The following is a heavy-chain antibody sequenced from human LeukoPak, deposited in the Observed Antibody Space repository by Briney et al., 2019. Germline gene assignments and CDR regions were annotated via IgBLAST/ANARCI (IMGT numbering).Heavy chain of an antibody. Sequence: SETLSLTCTVSGGSISSYYWSWIRQPPGKGLEWIGEINHSGSTNYNPSLKGRVTISVDTSKNQFSLKLSSVTAADTAVYYCARGRQDGYYFDYWGQGTLVTVSS. V-gene: IGHV4-34*01. CDR3: ARGRQDGYYFDY. CDR1: GGSISSYY. J-gene: IGHJ4*02. CDR2: INHSGST.